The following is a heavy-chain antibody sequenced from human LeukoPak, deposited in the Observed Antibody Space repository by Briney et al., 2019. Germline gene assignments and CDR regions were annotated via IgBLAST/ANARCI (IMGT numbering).Heavy chain of an antibody. CDR1: GYTFTGYY. V-gene: IGHV1-2*02. CDR3: VRDGYSGGAFDI. CDR2: IYPKSGGT. Sequence: GSVKVSCKASGYTFTGYYMHWVRQAPGQGLEWMGWIYPKSGGTNYAQKFQSRVTMTRDTSITTAFMELNILKSDDTAVYYCVRDGYSGGAFDIWGQGTMVTVPS. J-gene: IGHJ3*02. D-gene: IGHD5-12*01.